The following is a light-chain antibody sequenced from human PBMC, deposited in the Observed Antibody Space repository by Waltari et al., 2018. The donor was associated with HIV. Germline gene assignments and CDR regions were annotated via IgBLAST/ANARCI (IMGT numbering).Light chain of an antibody. CDR3: QQYNDWPLT. CDR1: QTVSSS. V-gene: IGKV3-15*01. J-gene: IGKJ4*01. Sequence: EIVLTQSPATLSVFPGERATVSCRASQTVSSSLAWYQQKPGQAPRLLIYGASTRATGIAARFSGSGSGTEFALTISSLQSEDFAVYYCQQYNDWPLTFGGGTRVEIK. CDR2: GAS.